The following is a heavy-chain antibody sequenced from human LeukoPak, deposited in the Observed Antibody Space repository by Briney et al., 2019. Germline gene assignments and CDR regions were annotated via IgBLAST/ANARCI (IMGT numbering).Heavy chain of an antibody. Sequence: GGSLRLSCAASGFTFTNAWMHWVRQAPGKGLEWVANIKQDGSEKYYVDSVKGRFTISIDNAKNSLYLQMNSLRAEDTAVYYCARGWSHFDCWGQGALVTVSS. CDR1: GFTFTNAW. CDR2: IKQDGSEK. D-gene: IGHD6-13*01. V-gene: IGHV3-7*03. J-gene: IGHJ4*02. CDR3: ARGWSHFDC.